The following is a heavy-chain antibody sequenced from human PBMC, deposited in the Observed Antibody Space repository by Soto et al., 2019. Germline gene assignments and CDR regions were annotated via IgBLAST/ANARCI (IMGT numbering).Heavy chain of an antibody. V-gene: IGHV3-23*01. CDR2: ISGSGDSS. CDR3: ARVTNYRYFDL. J-gene: IGHJ2*01. Sequence: EVQLLDSGGDLAQPGGSLRLSCTASGFTFSSFGMAWVRQAPGKGLEWVSAISGSGDSSYYADSVKGRFTISRDNAKNSVSLHLDSLSVDDTAVYYCARVTNYRYFDLWGRGVLVTVSS. CDR1: GFTFSSFG.